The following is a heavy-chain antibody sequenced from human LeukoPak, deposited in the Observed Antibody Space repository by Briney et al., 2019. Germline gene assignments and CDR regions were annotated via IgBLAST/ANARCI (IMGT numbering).Heavy chain of an antibody. CDR2: ISGSGGST. Sequence: GGSLRLSCAASGFTFSSYAMSWVRQAPGKGLEWVSAISGSGGSTYYADSVKGRFTISRDNSKNTLYLQMNSLRAEDTAVYYCAKGRSEYGSGTLRDDYWGQGTLVTVSS. J-gene: IGHJ4*02. V-gene: IGHV3-23*01. CDR3: AKGRSEYGSGTLRDDY. D-gene: IGHD3-10*01. CDR1: GFTFSSYA.